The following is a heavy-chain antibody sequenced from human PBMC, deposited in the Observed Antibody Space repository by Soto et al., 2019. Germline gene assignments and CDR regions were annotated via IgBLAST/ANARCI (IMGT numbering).Heavy chain of an antibody. CDR2: IKSKTDGGTI. CDR3: TTISAFHFDY. CDR1: GLSFNNAW. D-gene: IGHD3-3*02. J-gene: IGHJ4*02. Sequence: GGSLRLSCAASGLSFNNAWMNWVRQAPGKGLEWVGRIKSKTDGGTIDYAAPVKGRFTISRDDSKNTLYLQMNSLKTEDTAVYYCTTISAFHFDYWGQGTLVTVSS. V-gene: IGHV3-15*07.